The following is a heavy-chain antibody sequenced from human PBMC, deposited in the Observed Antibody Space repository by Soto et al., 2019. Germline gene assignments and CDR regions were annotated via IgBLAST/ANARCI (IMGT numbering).Heavy chain of an antibody. CDR2: IKQDGSEK. CDR3: ARIGDDIFTGYYPDDY. V-gene: IGHV3-7*01. Sequence: EVQLVESGGGLVQPGGSLRLSCAASGFTFSSYWMSWVRQAPGKGLEWVANIKQDGSEKYYVDSVKGRFTISRDNAKNSLYLQMNSLRAEDTAVYYCARIGDDIFTGYYPDDYWGQGTLVTVSS. J-gene: IGHJ4*02. D-gene: IGHD3-9*01. CDR1: GFTFSSYW.